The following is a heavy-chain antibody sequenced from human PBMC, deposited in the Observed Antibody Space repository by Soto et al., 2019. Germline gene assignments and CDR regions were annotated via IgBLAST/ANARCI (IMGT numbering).Heavy chain of an antibody. V-gene: IGHV3-53*01. D-gene: IGHD3-10*01. Sequence: EVQLVDSGGGLIQPGGSLRLSCAAAGFSVSTSHMNWVRQTPGKGLEWVSVIYSGGATYYAASVKGRFTITRDKSKNTESLQMNSLRAADTVVYYWARVGPYDSGSYMIRYNWFDPWGQGTLVTVSS. J-gene: IGHJ5*02. CDR3: ARVGPYDSGSYMIRYNWFDP. CDR1: GFSVSTSH. CDR2: IYSGGAT.